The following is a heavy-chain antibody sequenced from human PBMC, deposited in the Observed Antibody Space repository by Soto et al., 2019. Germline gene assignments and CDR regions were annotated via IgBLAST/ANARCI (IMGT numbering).Heavy chain of an antibody. J-gene: IGHJ4*02. CDR2: IFHSGST. V-gene: IGHV4-4*02. D-gene: IGHD3-22*01. Sequence: PSDTLCLTCAVSGGSITSINWWNWVRQPPGKGLEWIGEIFHSGSTNSNPSLKSRVTISLDKSKNQFSLKLSSVTAADTAMYYCARERIYDSSGYYYLDYWGQGTLVTVSS. CDR1: GGSITSINW. CDR3: ARERIYDSSGYYYLDY.